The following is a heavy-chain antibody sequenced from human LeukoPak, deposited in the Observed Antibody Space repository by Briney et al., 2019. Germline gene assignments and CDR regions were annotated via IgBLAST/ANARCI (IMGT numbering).Heavy chain of an antibody. D-gene: IGHD6-13*01. CDR1: GYTFASYG. Sequence: SVKVSCKASGYTFASYGISWVRQAPGQGLEWMGGIIPIFGTANYAQKFQGRVTITADESTSTAYMELSSLRSEDTAVYYCARDLWSSSSSNYYYGMDVWGQGTTVTVSS. J-gene: IGHJ6*02. CDR2: IIPIFGTA. CDR3: ARDLWSSSSSNYYYGMDV. V-gene: IGHV1-69*13.